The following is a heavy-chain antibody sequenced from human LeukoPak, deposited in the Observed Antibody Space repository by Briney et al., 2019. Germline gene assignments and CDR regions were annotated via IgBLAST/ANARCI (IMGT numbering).Heavy chain of an antibody. CDR2: ISSSGSTI. Sequence: GGSLRLSCAASGFTFSSYEMNWVRQAPGKGLEWVSYISSSGSTIYYADSVKGRFTISRDNAKNSLYLQMNSLRAEDTAVYYCARAPMVREVPDYWGQGTLVTVSS. CDR3: ARAPMVREVPDY. J-gene: IGHJ4*02. V-gene: IGHV3-48*03. CDR1: GFTFSSYE. D-gene: IGHD3-10*01.